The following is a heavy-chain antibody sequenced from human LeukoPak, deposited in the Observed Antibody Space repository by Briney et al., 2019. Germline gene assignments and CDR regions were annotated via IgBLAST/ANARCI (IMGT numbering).Heavy chain of an antibody. D-gene: IGHD3-3*01. J-gene: IGHJ4*02. CDR1: GYSFTDYY. CDR2: INPNSGGT. CDR3: HREQILEWLEPDDY. Sequence: ASVKVSCKASGYSFTDYYMHWVRQAPGQGLEWMGWINPNSGGTNHAQKFQDRVTMTRDMSISTAYMELSRLRSDDTAVYYCHREQILEWLEPDDYWGQGTLVTVSS. V-gene: IGHV1-2*02.